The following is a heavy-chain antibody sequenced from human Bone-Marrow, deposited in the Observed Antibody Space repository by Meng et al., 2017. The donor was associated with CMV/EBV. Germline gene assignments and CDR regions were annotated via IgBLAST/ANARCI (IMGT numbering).Heavy chain of an antibody. CDR2: INPSGGST. D-gene: IGHD3-3*01. CDR1: GYTFTSYY. Sequence: ASVKVSCKASGYTFTSYYMHWVRQAPGQGLEWMGIINPSGGSTSYAQKFQGRVTMTRDTSTSTVYMELSSLRSEDTAVYYCASPRKTKEWLHAFDIWGQGTMVTVSS. CDR3: ASPRKTKEWLHAFDI. V-gene: IGHV1-46*01. J-gene: IGHJ3*02.